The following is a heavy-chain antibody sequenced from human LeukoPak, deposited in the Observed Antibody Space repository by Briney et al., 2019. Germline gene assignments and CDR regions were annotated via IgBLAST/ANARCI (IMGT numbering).Heavy chain of an antibody. Sequence: SETLSLTSAVYGVSFSGYYWSWIRQPPGKGLEWIGEINHSGSTNYNPSLKSRVTISVDTSKNQFSLKLSSVTAADTAVYYCARAPQWLANYFDYWGQGTLVTVSS. J-gene: IGHJ4*02. V-gene: IGHV4-34*01. D-gene: IGHD6-19*01. CDR3: ARAPQWLANYFDY. CDR1: GVSFSGYY. CDR2: INHSGST.